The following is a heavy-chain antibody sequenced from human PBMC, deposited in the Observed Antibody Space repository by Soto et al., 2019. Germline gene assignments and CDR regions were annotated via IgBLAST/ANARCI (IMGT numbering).Heavy chain of an antibody. CDR2: IKAGNGNT. V-gene: IGHV1-3*05. CDR3: ARVSGYYLPDY. Sequence: QVQLVQSGAEEKKPGASVKVSCKASGYTFTNYAMHWVRQAPGQRLEWMGWIKAGNGNTKYSQKFQGRVTITRDTSATTAYMALSTLRSEDTAVYYSARVSGYYLPDYWGQGTLVTVSS. CDR1: GYTFTNYA. J-gene: IGHJ4*02. D-gene: IGHD5-12*01.